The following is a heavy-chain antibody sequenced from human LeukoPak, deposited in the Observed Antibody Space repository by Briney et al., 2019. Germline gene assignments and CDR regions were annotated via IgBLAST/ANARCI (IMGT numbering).Heavy chain of an antibody. CDR1: GGSISSSSYY. CDR3: ARRLDGGAGMH. D-gene: IGHD3-16*01. V-gene: IGHV4-39*01. J-gene: IGHJ4*02. Sequence: PSETLSLTCTVSGGSISSSSYYWGWIRQPPGKGLEWIGSIYYSGSTYYNPSLKSRVTISVDTSKNQFSLKLSSVTAADTAVYYCARRLDGGAGMHWGQGTLVTVSS. CDR2: IYYSGST.